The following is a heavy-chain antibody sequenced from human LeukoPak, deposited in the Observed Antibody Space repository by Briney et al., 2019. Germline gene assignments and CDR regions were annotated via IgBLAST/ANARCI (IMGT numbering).Heavy chain of an antibody. J-gene: IGHJ3*02. V-gene: IGHV5-10-1*01. CDR3: ARISKVPDAQRYSFDI. CDR2: FDPSNSYT. Sequence: GESLRISCQCSGYTFTTFWINWVRQLPGRGPEWVVRFDPSNSYTNYSPSFQGHVAISFDKSINTAYLQWSGLRASDTAMYYCARISKVPDAQRYSFDIWGQGTMVTVSS. CDR1: GYTFTTFW. D-gene: IGHD2-2*01.